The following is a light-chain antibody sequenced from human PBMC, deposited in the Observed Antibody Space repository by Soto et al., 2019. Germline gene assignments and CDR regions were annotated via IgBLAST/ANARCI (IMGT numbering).Light chain of an antibody. Sequence: EVVLTQSPATMSVSPGQGVTLSCRASQGIGDTLAWYQHKPGQTPRLIIYDTSARATGVPASFSGSSSVPEFTHPINTLQCKEVGLYDSQRYNNWPQTF. V-gene: IGKV3-15*01. CDR3: QRYNNWPQT. J-gene: IGKJ1*01. CDR1: QGIGDT. CDR2: DTS.